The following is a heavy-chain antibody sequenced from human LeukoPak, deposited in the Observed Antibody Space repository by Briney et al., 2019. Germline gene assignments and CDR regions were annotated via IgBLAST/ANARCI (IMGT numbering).Heavy chain of an antibody. J-gene: IGHJ4*02. D-gene: IGHD5-24*01. CDR1: GFTFSSYA. CDR2: ISYDGSNK. V-gene: IGHV3-30-3*01. CDR3: ARWLQRAFDY. Sequence: GRSLRLSCAASGFTFSSYAMHWVRQAPGKGLEWVAVISYDGSNKYYADSVKGRFTISRDNSKNTLYLQMNSLRAEDTAVYYCARWLQRAFDYWGQGTLVTVSS.